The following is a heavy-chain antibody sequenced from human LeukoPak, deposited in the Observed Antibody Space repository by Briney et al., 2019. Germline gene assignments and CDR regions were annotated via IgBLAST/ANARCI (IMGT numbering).Heavy chain of an antibody. Sequence: GGSLRLSCAASGFTFSSYGMQWVRQAPGKGLEWVTFIRYDGSNIFYADSVKGRFTISRDNSKNTLYLQMNSLRAEDTAVYYCARHCSSTSCYTAPLNWGQGTLVTVSS. CDR3: ARHCSSTSCYTAPLN. D-gene: IGHD2-2*02. CDR1: GFTFSSYG. V-gene: IGHV3-30*02. J-gene: IGHJ4*02. CDR2: IRYDGSNI.